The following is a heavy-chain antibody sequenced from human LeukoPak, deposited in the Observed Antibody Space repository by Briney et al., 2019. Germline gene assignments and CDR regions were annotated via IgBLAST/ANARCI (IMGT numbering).Heavy chain of an antibody. D-gene: IGHD3-22*01. CDR3: AKGNTMIVVVSDY. CDR1: GFTFSSYW. J-gene: IGHJ4*02. V-gene: IGHV3-23*01. CDR2: ISGSGGST. Sequence: PGGSLRLSCVTSGFTFSSYWMSWVRQAPGKGLEWVSAISGSGGSTYYADSVKGRFTISRDNSKNTLYLQMNSLRAEDTAVYYCAKGNTMIVVVSDYWGQGTLVTVSS.